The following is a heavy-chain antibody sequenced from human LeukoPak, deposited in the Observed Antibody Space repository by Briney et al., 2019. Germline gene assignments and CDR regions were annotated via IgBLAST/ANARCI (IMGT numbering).Heavy chain of an antibody. Sequence: ASVKVSCKVSGYTLTELSMHRVRQAPGKGLEWMGGFDPEDGETIYAQKFQGRVTMTEDTSTDTAYMELSNLRSEDTAVYYCATDLGPYYYDSSGYYSTDTWGQGTLVTVSS. J-gene: IGHJ5*02. D-gene: IGHD3-22*01. CDR1: GYTLTELS. CDR2: FDPEDGET. V-gene: IGHV1-24*01. CDR3: ATDLGPYYYDSSGYYSTDT.